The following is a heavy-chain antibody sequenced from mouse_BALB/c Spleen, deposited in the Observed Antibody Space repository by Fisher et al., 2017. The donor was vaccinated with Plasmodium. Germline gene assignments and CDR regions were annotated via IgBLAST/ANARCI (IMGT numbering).Heavy chain of an antibody. Sequence: KFKGKATLTVDKSSSTAYMDLLSLTSEDSAVYYCAKGDHGAMDYWGQGTSVTV. V-gene: IGHV1-26*01. J-gene: IGHJ4*01. CDR3: AKGDHGAMDY. D-gene: IGHD3-3*01.